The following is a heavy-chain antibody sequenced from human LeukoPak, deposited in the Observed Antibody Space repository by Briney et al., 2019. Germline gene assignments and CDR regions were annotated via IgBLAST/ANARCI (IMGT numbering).Heavy chain of an antibody. CDR1: GFTFSSYS. Sequence: GGSLRLSCEASGFTFSSYSLNWVRQAPGKGLEWVSYISSTSSTIYYVDSVKGRFTISRDNAKNSLYLQMNSLRAEDTAVYYCAREWPVGFGDNYYYGMDVWGQGTTVTVSS. D-gene: IGHD3-10*01. V-gene: IGHV3-48*01. J-gene: IGHJ6*02. CDR2: ISSTSSTI. CDR3: AREWPVGFGDNYYYGMDV.